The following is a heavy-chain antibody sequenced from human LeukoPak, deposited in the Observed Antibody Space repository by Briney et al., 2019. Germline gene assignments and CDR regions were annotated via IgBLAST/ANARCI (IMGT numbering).Heavy chain of an antibody. Sequence: ASVKVSCKVSGYTLTELSMHWVRQAPGKGLEWMGGFDPEDGETIYAQKFQGRVTMTEDTSTDTTYMELSSLRSEDTAVYYCAPKVLRSGYSYGFGNYWGQGTLVTVSS. J-gene: IGHJ4*02. D-gene: IGHD5-18*01. V-gene: IGHV1-24*01. CDR1: GYTLTELS. CDR3: APKVLRSGYSYGFGNY. CDR2: FDPEDGET.